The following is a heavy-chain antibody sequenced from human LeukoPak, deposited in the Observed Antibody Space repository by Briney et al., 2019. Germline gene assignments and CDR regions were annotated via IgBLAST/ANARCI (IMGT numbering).Heavy chain of an antibody. Sequence: SQTLSLTCAISGDSVSSNSAAWSWIRLSPSRGLEWLGRTYYRSKWYNDYAVSVRSRITINPDTSKNLFSLQLNSVTPEDTAEYYCATPVKTGDVFDIWGPGKRVTVFS. D-gene: IGHD1-1*01. J-gene: IGHJ3*02. V-gene: IGHV6-1*01. CDR1: GDSVSSNSAA. CDR3: ATPVKTGDVFDI. CDR2: TYYRSKWYN.